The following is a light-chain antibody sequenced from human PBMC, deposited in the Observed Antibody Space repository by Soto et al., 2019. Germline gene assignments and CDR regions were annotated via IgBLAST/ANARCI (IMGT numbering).Light chain of an antibody. CDR2: AAS. Sequence: DIQMTQSPSSLSASIGDSVTISCRASQNIKNYLNWYQHQRGKAPKLLVYAASTLQGGVPSRFTGSGSGTDSTLTISRLLPEDFAPYFFKQSYPHPWPFGQGPRWRS. J-gene: IGKJ1*01. V-gene: IGKV1-39*01. CDR1: QNIKNY. CDR3: KQSYPHPWP.